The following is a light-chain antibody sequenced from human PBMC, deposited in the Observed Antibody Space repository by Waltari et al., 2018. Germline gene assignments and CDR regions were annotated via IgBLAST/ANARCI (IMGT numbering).Light chain of an antibody. CDR3: QAWDNSFVI. V-gene: IGLV3-1*01. Sequence: SYELTQAPSVTVSPGETARITCSGDHLGDKYVSWYQQKAGQSPVLVIYQDSKRPSGIPERFSGYNSGNTAILTISGTQTMDEADYYCQAWDNSFVIFGAGAKLTVL. CDR1: HLGDKY. CDR2: QDS. J-gene: IGLJ2*01.